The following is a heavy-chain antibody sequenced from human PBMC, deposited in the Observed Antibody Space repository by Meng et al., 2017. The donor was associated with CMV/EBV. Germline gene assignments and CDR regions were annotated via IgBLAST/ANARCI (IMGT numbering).Heavy chain of an antibody. CDR1: SFSGYY. V-gene: IGHV4-34*01. Sequence: SFSGYYWSCIRQPPGKGLAWIGEINHSGSTNYNPSLKSRVTISVDTSKNQFSLKLSSVTAADTAVYYCARGWGADIVVVPAAQKIFDYWGQGTLVTVSS. D-gene: IGHD2-2*01. J-gene: IGHJ4*02. CDR2: INHSGST. CDR3: ARGWGADIVVVPAAQKIFDY.